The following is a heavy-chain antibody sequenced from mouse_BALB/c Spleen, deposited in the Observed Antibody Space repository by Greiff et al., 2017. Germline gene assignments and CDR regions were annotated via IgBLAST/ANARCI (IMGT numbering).Heavy chain of an antibody. V-gene: IGHV3-2*02. Sequence: DVQLQESGPGLVKPSQSLSLTCTVTGYSITSDYAWNWIRQFPGNKLEWMGYISYSGSTSYNPSLKSRISITRDTSKNQFFLQLNSVTTEDTATYYCARYDYGAWFAYWGQGTLVTVSA. CDR2: ISYSGST. CDR1: GYSITSDYA. J-gene: IGHJ3*01. D-gene: IGHD2-4*01. CDR3: ARYDYGAWFAY.